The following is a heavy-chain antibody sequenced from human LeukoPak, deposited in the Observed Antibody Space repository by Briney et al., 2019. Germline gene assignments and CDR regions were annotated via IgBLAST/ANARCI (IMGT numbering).Heavy chain of an antibody. CDR1: GFTFSSYG. CDR3: ARDRGSRFYWFDP. J-gene: IGHJ5*02. CDR2: IWYDGSKK. Sequence: GGSLRLSCAASGFTFSSYGMHWVRQASGKGLVWVVAIWYDGSKKYYAESVKGRYTISRDDSKNTLYLQMNSLRAEDTAVYYCARDRGSRFYWFDPWGQGTLVTVSS. V-gene: IGHV3-33*01. D-gene: IGHD6-13*01.